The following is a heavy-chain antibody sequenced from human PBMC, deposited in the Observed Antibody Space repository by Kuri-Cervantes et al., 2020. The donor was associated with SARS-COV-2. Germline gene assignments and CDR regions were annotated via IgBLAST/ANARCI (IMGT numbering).Heavy chain of an antibody. CDR1: GYTFTDYA. J-gene: IGHJ4*02. Sequence: VKVSCKASGYTFTDYAIHWVRQAPGQRLEWMGWINAGNGDTRYSQKFWGRVTITRDTSASTAYMDLSSLRSEDTALYYCARDLPYCSRASCSRFDYWGQGTLVTVSS. CDR2: INAGNGDT. D-gene: IGHD2-2*01. V-gene: IGHV1-3*01. CDR3: ARDLPYCSRASCSRFDY.